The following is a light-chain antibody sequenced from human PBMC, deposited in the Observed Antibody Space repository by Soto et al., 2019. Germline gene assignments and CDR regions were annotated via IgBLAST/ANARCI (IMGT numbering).Light chain of an antibody. CDR3: QSYDSTLSARYV. Sequence: QSVLTQPPSVSGAPGQRVTISCTGSSSNIGAGYDVHWYQQRPGTAPKLLIFGNINRPSGVPDRFSGSKSGTSASLAITGLQADDECDYYCQSYDSTLSARYVFGTGTKLTVL. CDR2: GNI. V-gene: IGLV1-40*01. CDR1: SSNIGAGYD. J-gene: IGLJ1*01.